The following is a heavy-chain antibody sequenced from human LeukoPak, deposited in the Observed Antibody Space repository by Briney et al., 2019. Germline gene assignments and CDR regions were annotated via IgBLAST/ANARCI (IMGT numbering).Heavy chain of an antibody. Sequence: SETLSLTCTVSGGSISSSSYYWGWIRQPPGKGLEWIGSIYYSGSTNYNPSLKSRVTISVDTSKNQFSLKLSSVTAADTAVYYCAREVYYGSGTDMGADAFDVWGQGTMVTVSS. V-gene: IGHV4-39*07. CDR1: GGSISSSSYY. D-gene: IGHD3-10*01. J-gene: IGHJ3*01. CDR3: AREVYYGSGTDMGADAFDV. CDR2: IYYSGST.